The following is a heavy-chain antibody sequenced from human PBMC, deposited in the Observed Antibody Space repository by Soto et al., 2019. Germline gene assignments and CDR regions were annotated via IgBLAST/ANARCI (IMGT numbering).Heavy chain of an antibody. CDR1: GFTFSSYG. CDR2: ISYDGGNK. Sequence: MRLSCAASGFTFSSYGMHGVRQAPGKGLEWVAVISYDGGNKYYADSAKGRFTISRDNSKNTLYLQMNSLRAEDTAVYYCAKVLGYCSSSSCSRDMYYYYGLDVWGQGTTVTVSS. J-gene: IGHJ6*02. CDR3: AKVLGYCSSSSCSRDMYYYYGLDV. D-gene: IGHD2-2*01. V-gene: IGHV3-30*18.